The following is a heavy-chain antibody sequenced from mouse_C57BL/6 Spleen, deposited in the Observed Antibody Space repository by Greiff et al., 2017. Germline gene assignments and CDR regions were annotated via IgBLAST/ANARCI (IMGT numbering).Heavy chain of an antibody. Sequence: VQLQQPGAELVKPGASVKMSCKASGYTFTSYWITWVKQRPGQGLEWIGDIYPGSGSTNYNEKFKSKATLTVDTSSSTAYMQLSSLTSEDSAVYYCARSYDGSPFFAYWGQGTLVTVSA. CDR1: GYTFTSYW. CDR2: IYPGSGST. J-gene: IGHJ3*01. D-gene: IGHD2-3*01. CDR3: ARSYDGSPFFAY. V-gene: IGHV1-55*01.